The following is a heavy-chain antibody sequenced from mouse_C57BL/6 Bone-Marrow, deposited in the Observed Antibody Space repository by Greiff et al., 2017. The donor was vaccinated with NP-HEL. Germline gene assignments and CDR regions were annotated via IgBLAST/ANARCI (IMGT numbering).Heavy chain of an antibody. CDR2: LDPENGDT. Sequence: VQLQQSGAELVRPGASVKLSCTASGFNIKDDYMHWVKQRPEQGLEWIGWLDPENGDTEYASKFQGKATITADTSSNTAYLQLSSLTSEDTAFYYCTGDYDGDWGQGTLVTVSA. CDR1: GFNIKDDY. J-gene: IGHJ3*01. CDR3: TGDYDGD. D-gene: IGHD2-4*01. V-gene: IGHV14-4*01.